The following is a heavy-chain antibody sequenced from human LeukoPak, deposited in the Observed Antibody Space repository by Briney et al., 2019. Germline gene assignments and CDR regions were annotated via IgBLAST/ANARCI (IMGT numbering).Heavy chain of an antibody. CDR1: GFSFSTYE. V-gene: IGHV3-48*03. J-gene: IGHJ4*02. CDR3: ARSPYCTIGSCYVDY. Sequence: PGGSLRLSCAASGFSFSTYEMNWVRRPPGKGLEWVSYISSSGSTIYYTDSVKGRFTISRDNAKNSLYLQMNSLRAEDTALYYCARSPYCTIGSCYVDYWGQGTLVTVSS. CDR2: ISSSGSTI. D-gene: IGHD2-8*01.